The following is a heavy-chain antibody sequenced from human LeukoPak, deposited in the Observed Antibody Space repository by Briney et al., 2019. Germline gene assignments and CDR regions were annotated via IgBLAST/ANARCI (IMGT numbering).Heavy chain of an antibody. J-gene: IGHJ4*02. CDR3: ARENIVSTRDFDY. V-gene: IGHV4-39*07. CDR2: LFYTGTT. CDR1: GGSINTGDYY. Sequence: PSETLSLTCTVSGGSINTGDYYWTWIRQPPGKGLEWIGSLFYTGTTYYNPSLKTRVTISIDTSKNQFSLKLSSVTAADTAVYYCARENIVSTRDFDYWGQGTLVTASS. D-gene: IGHD5/OR15-5a*01.